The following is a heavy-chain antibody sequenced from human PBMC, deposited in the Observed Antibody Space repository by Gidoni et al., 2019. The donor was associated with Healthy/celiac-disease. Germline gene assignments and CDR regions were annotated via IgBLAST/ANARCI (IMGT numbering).Heavy chain of an antibody. CDR1: GYSFTSSW. D-gene: IGHD5-12*01. Sequence: EVQLVQSGAVVTQPGASLTIPCTGSGYSFTSSWIGWVRQMPGKGLEWMGIIYPGDSDTRYSPSFQGQVTISADKSISTAYLQWSSLKASDTAMYYCARRGRNGYNSGNGAFDIWGQGTMVTVSS. CDR3: ARRGRNGYNSGNGAFDI. CDR2: IYPGDSDT. V-gene: IGHV5-51*01. J-gene: IGHJ3*02.